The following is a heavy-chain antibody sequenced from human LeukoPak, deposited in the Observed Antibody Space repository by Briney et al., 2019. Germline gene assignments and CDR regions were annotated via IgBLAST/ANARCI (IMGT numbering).Heavy chain of an antibody. CDR3: AKSRELITDWFDP. J-gene: IGHJ5*02. D-gene: IGHD1-26*01. Sequence: GGSLRLSCAVSGFTFSSYAMSWVRQAPGKGLEWVSAISGSCGSTYYADSVKGRFTISRDNSKNTLYLQMNSLRAEDTAVYYCAKSRELITDWFDPWGQGTLVTVSS. V-gene: IGHV3-23*01. CDR1: GFTFSSYA. CDR2: ISGSCGST.